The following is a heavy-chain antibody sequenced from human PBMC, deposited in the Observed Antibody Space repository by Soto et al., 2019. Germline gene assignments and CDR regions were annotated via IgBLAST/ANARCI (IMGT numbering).Heavy chain of an antibody. D-gene: IGHD5-12*01. CDR3: ARAYGGFDNGLDV. V-gene: IGHV4-59*01. CDR2: IYYSGST. Sequence: ETLSLTCTVSGDSIRSYYWTWIRQPPGKGLELIGYIYYSGSTRYNPSLKSRVTISVDMSKNQFSLKLSSVIAADTAVYYCARAYGGFDNGLDVWGQGTAVTVSS. CDR1: GDSIRSYY. J-gene: IGHJ6*02.